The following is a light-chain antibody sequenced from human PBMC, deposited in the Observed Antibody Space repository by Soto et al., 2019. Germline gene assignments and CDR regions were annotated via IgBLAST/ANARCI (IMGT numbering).Light chain of an antibody. CDR2: AAS. Sequence: DIQMTQSPSSLSASVGARVTITCRASQSISIYLNWLQQKPGEAPKSLIYAASTLESGVPSRFIGSGSGTDFTLTISSLQPDDFATYDCQRSDNAPHTFGQGTKLEI. J-gene: IGKJ2*01. CDR1: QSISIY. V-gene: IGKV1-39*01. CDR3: QRSDNAPHT.